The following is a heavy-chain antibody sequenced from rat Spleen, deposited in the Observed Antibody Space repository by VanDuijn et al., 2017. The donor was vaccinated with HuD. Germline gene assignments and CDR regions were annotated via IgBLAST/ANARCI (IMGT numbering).Heavy chain of an antibody. Sequence: EVQLVESGGGLVQPGKSLTLSCAASGFALSDHFMAWVRQAPTKGLEWVATINYDGGTPYYRDSVKGRFTISRDNAQNTLYLQMNSLRSEDSATYYCARYYHDTYYYFDYWGQGVMVTVSS. J-gene: IGHJ2*01. D-gene: IGHD1-12*02. CDR1: GFALSDHF. V-gene: IGHV5-29*01. CDR3: ARYYHDTYYYFDY. CDR2: INYDGGTP.